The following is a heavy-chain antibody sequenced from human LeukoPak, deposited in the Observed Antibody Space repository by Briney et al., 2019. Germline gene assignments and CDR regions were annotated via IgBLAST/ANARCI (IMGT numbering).Heavy chain of an antibody. D-gene: IGHD3-16*01. CDR3: ASVMGGGLDR. J-gene: IGHJ5*02. CDR2: IYTSGST. V-gene: IGHV4-4*07. CDR1: GGSISSYY. Sequence: SETLSLTCTVSGGSISSYYWTWIRQPAGKGLEWIGRIYTSGSTSYNSSLKSRVTMSVDTSKNQFSLKLSSVPAADTGVYYCASVMGGGLDRWGQGTLVTVSS.